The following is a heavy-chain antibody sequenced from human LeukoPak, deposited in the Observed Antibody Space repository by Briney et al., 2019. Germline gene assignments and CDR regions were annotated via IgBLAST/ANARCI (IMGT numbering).Heavy chain of an antibody. CDR1: GFTFSSYG. Sequence: PGGSLRLSCAASGFTFSSYGMHWVRQAPGKGLEWVAVIWYDGSNKYYADSVKGRFTISGDNSKNTLYLQMNSLRAEDTAVYYCARDGGYYDILTGSDYWGQGTLVTVSS. D-gene: IGHD3-9*01. J-gene: IGHJ4*02. CDR3: ARDGGYYDILTGSDY. V-gene: IGHV3-33*01. CDR2: IWYDGSNK.